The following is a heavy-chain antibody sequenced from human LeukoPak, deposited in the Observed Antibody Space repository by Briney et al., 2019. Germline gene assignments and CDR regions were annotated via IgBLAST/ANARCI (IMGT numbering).Heavy chain of an antibody. CDR2: ISSSGSTI. V-gene: IGHV3-11*01. CDR1: GFTFSDYY. J-gene: IGHJ4*02. D-gene: IGHD2-2*01. Sequence: SGGSLRLSCAASGFTFSDYYMSWIRQAPGKGLEWVSYISSSGSTIYYADSVKGRFTISRDNAKNSLYLQMNSLRAEDTAVYYCARDCSSTSCYNLFDYWGQGTLVTVSS. CDR3: ARDCSSTSCYNLFDY.